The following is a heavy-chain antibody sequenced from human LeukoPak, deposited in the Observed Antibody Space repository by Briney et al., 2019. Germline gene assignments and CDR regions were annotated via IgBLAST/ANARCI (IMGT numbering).Heavy chain of an antibody. CDR1: GGTFSSYA. V-gene: IGHV1-69*04. D-gene: IGHD4-4*01. CDR2: IIPILGIA. CDR3: ARDQHVQSD. Sequence: PVKVSCKASGGTFSSYAISWVRQAPGQGLEWMGRIIPILGIANYAQKFQGRVTITADKSTSTAYMELSSLRSEDTAVYYCARDQHVQSDWGQGTMVTVSS. J-gene: IGHJ3*01.